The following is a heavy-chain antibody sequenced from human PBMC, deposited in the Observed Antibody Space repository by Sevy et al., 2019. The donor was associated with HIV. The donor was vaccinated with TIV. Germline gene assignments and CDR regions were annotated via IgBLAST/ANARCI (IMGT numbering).Heavy chain of an antibody. Sequence: GGSLRVSCAASGFTFRNAWMSWVRQAPGKGLEWVGRIKRKTAGGTTDYAAPVKDRFTISRDDSKNTLYLQMNILKIEDTAVYYCTTLSDIDGDALDIWDQGTMVTVSS. J-gene: IGHJ3*02. V-gene: IGHV3-15*01. D-gene: IGHD3-9*01. CDR3: TTLSDIDGDALDI. CDR2: IKRKTAGGTT. CDR1: GFTFRNAW.